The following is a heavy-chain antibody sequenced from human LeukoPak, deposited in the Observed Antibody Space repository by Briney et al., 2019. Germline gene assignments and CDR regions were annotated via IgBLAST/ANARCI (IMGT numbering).Heavy chain of an antibody. D-gene: IGHD5-12*01. CDR3: AKDATALYSGYDLFFDY. V-gene: IGHV3-9*01. J-gene: IGHJ4*02. CDR2: ISWNSGSI. Sequence: GGSLRPSCAASGFTFDDYAMHWVRQAPGKGLEWVSGISWNSGSIGYADSVKGRFTISRDNAKNSLYLQMNSLRAEDTALYYCAKDATALYSGYDLFFDYWGQGTLVTVSS. CDR1: GFTFDDYA.